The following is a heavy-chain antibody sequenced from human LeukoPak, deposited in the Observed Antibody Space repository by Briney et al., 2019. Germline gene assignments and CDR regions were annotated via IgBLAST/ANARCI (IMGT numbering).Heavy chain of an antibody. Sequence: GGSLRLSCAASGFTFSSYWMNWIRQPPGKGLEWVATIKEDGSEKYYVDSVKGRFTISRDNAKNSLYLQMNSLRAEDTAVYYCYCGTYSGFDNWGQGTQVTVSS. CDR1: GFTFSSYW. V-gene: IGHV3-7*01. CDR2: IKEDGSEK. J-gene: IGHJ4*02. D-gene: IGHD1-26*01. CDR3: YCGTYSGFDN.